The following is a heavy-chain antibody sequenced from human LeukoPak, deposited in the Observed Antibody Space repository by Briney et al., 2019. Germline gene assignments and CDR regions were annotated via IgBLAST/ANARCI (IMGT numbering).Heavy chain of an antibody. J-gene: IGHJ6*03. CDR1: GYTFTSYG. V-gene: IGHV1-18*01. D-gene: IGHD3-9*01. Sequence: ASVKVSCKASGYTFTSYGISWVRQAPGQGLEWMGWISAYNGNTNYAQKLQGRVTMTTDTSTSTAYMELSRLRSDDTAVYYCARGVVLRYFDWLLGPDYYYYMDVWGKGTTVTVSS. CDR2: ISAYNGNT. CDR3: ARGVVLRYFDWLLGPDYYYYMDV.